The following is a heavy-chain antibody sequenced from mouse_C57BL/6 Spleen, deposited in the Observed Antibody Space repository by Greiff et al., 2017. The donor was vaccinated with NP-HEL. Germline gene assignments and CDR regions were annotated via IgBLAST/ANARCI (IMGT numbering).Heavy chain of an antibody. J-gene: IGHJ1*03. Sequence: VQLQQSVAELVRPGASVKLSCTASGFNIKNTYMHWVKQRPEQGLEWIGRIDPANGNTKYAPKFQGKATITADTSSNTASLQLSTLTSEDTAIYSFSRDYGSSYWYFDVWATGTPVTVSS. D-gene: IGHD1-1*01. CDR3: SRDYGSSYWYFDV. V-gene: IGHV14-3*01. CDR2: IDPANGNT. CDR1: GFNIKNTY.